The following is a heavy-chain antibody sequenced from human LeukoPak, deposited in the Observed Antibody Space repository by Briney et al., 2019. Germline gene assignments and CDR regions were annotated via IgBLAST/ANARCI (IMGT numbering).Heavy chain of an antibody. CDR3: ARDRDGLQINGVFDY. Sequence: GGSLRLSCAASGFTFSSYGMHWVRQAPGKGLEWVAVISYDGSNKYYADSVKGRFTISRDNSKNTLYLQMNSLRAEDTAVYYCARDRDGLQINGVFDYWGQGTLVTVSS. V-gene: IGHV3-30*03. CDR1: GFTFSSYG. CDR2: ISYDGSNK. D-gene: IGHD5-24*01. J-gene: IGHJ4*02.